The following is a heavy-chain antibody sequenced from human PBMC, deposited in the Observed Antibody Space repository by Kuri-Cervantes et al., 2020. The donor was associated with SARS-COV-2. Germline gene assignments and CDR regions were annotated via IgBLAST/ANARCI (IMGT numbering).Heavy chain of an antibody. V-gene: IGHV1-69*13. J-gene: IGHJ6*03. CDR2: IIPILGTP. CDR1: GGTFSSYA. CDR3: ARELGDEGYYDFWSGTKYYYYYMDV. D-gene: IGHD3-3*01. Sequence: SVKVSCKASGGTFSSYAVSWVRQAPGQGLEWMGGIIPILGTPNYAQKFQGRVTITADESTSTAFMELSSLRSEDTAVYYCARELGDEGYYDFWSGTKYYYYYMDVWGKGTTVTVSS.